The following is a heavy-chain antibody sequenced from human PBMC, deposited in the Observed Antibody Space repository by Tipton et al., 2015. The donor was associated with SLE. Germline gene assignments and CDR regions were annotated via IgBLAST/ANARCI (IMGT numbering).Heavy chain of an antibody. V-gene: IGHV4-39*01. J-gene: IGHJ4*02. D-gene: IGHD1-20*01. Sequence: TLSLTCTVSGGSVSSSSYYWGWIRQPPGKGLEWIGSIYYSGRTYYNPSLKSRVTISVDTSKNQFSLKLRSVTAADTAVYYCAAEITSSAHYWGQGTLVAVSS. CDR2: IYYSGRT. CDR1: GGSVSSSSYY. CDR3: AAEITSSAHY.